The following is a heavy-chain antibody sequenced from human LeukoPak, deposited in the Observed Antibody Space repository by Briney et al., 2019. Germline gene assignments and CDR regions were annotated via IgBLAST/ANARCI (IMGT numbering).Heavy chain of an antibody. J-gene: IGHJ4*02. CDR2: INPNSGGT. D-gene: IGHD1-1*01. CDR1: GYTFTGYY. CDR3: ASTTGLDD. V-gene: IGHV1-2*02. Sequence: ASVKVSCKASGYTFTGYYMHWVRQAPGQGLEWMGWINPNSGGTNYAQRFQGRVTMTRDTSSSTAYMELSRLRSVDTAMFYCASTTGLDDWGQGTLVTVSS.